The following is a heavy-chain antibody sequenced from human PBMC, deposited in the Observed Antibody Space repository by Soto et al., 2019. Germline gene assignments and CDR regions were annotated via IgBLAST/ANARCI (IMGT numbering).Heavy chain of an antibody. J-gene: IGHJ4*02. CDR1: GYSFNRYG. V-gene: IGHV1-18*01. CDR2: ISAYNGNK. Sequence: QVQLVQSGAEVKKPGGSVKVSCKASGYSFNRYGISWVRQAPGQGLEWMGWISAYNGNKKYEQKHQGRVTMTTDTTTSTAYMELSSLRANDTAEYHGAGDSPPVDYWRQGTLVTVSS. CDR3: AGDSPPVDY.